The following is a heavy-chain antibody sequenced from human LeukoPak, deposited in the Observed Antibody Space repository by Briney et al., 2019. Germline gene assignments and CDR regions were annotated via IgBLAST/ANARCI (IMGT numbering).Heavy chain of an antibody. CDR3: AKDGIAVADYNYFDY. CDR2: ISGSGGST. Sequence: PGGSLRLSCAASGFTFSSYGMSWVRQAPGKGLEWVSAISGSGGSTYYADSVKGRFTISRDNSKNTLYLQMNSLRAEDTAVYYCAKDGIAVADYNYFDYWGQGTLVTVSS. D-gene: IGHD6-19*01. CDR1: GFTFSSYG. V-gene: IGHV3-23*01. J-gene: IGHJ4*02.